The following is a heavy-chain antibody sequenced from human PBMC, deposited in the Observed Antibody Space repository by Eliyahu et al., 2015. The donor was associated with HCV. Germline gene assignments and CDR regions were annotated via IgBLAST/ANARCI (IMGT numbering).Heavy chain of an antibody. CDR3: TTGAPGGFDYYLDV. CDR2: IKXKTDGGTT. CDR1: GFXFSKAW. J-gene: IGHJ6*03. V-gene: IGHV3-15*01. D-gene: IGHD3-10*01. Sequence: EVQLVESGGGLVKPGGSLRLFCAAXGFXFSKAWMSWVRQAPGKGLEWIGRIKXKTDGGTTDXAAPVKGRFTISRDDSKSTLYLQMNSLKTEDTAVYYCTTGAPGGFDYYLDVWGQGTTVTVSS.